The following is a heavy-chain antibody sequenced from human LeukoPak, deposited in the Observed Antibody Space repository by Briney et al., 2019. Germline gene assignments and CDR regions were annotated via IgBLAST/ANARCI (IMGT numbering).Heavy chain of an antibody. D-gene: IGHD6-13*01. CDR1: GFTFSSYS. J-gene: IGHJ5*02. CDR2: ISSSSSYI. CDR3: ARDSRYSSRGFDP. V-gene: IGHV3-21*01. Sequence: PGGSLRLSCAASGFTFSSYSMNWVRQAPGKGLEWVSSISSSSSYIYYADSVKGRFTISRDNAKNSLYLQMNSLRAEHTAVYYCARDSRYSSRGFDPWGQGTLVTVSS.